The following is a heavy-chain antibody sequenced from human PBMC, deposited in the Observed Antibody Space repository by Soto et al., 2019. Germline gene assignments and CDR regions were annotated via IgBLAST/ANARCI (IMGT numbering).Heavy chain of an antibody. CDR3: ARRDGYGYLDY. V-gene: IGHV4-39*01. J-gene: IGHJ4*02. CDR1: GGSISSSGYY. CDR2: IYYSGST. D-gene: IGHD3-10*01. Sequence: PSETLSLTCTVSGGSISSSGYYWGWIRQPPGKGLEWIGSIYYSGSTYYNPSLKSRVTMSVDTSKNQFSLKLSSATAADTAVYYCARRDGYGYLDYWGQGTLVTVSS.